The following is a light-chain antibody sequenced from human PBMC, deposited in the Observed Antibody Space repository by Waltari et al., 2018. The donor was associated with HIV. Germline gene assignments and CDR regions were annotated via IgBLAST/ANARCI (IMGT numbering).Light chain of an antibody. CDR3: SSISGGTLV. Sequence: QSALTQPASMSGSPGQSLTISCLRLDSHTDRFYSVSWYPHHPGKAPKLVIYDASSRPAGISSRFSGSQSGNTAFLTISGLQAEDEADFYCSSISGGTLVFGGGTTVTVL. CDR2: DAS. CDR1: DSHTDRFYS. J-gene: IGLJ1*01. V-gene: IGLV2-14*01.